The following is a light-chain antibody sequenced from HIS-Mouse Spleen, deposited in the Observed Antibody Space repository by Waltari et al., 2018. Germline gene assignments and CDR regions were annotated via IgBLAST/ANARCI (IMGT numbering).Light chain of an antibody. V-gene: IGLV2-11*01. CDR1: SSDLGGYNF. CDR2: DVS. J-gene: IGLJ3*02. Sequence: QSALTQPRSVSGSPGQSVPISCTGTSSDLGGYNFVPWYQQHPGKAPKLMIYDVSKRPSGVPDRFSGSKSGNTASLTISGLQAEDEADYYCCSYAGSYTWVFGGGTKLTVL. CDR3: CSYAGSYTWV.